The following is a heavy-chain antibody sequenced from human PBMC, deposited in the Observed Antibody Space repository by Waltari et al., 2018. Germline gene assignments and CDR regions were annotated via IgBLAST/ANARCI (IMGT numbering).Heavy chain of an antibody. V-gene: IGHV4-39*01. CDR2: IYYSGST. Sequence: QLQLQESGPGLVKPSETLSLTCTVSGGSISSSSYYWGWIRQPPGKGLEWIGSIYYSGSTYYTPSLKSRVTISVDTSKNQFSLKLSSVTAADTAVYYCASASSSSGSCLGMDVWGQGTTVTVSS. J-gene: IGHJ6*02. D-gene: IGHD6-6*01. CDR1: GGSISSSSYY. CDR3: ASASSSSGSCLGMDV.